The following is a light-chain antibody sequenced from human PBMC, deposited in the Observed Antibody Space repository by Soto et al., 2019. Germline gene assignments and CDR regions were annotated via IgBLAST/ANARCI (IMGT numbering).Light chain of an antibody. Sequence: QSALTQRASVSGSPGQSITISCTGTSSDAGGYNYVSWYQQHPGKAPKLLIYDVSNRPSVVSNRFSGSKSGNTASLTISGLQAEDEADYYCNSYTSSSNLVFGGGTKVTVL. CDR2: DVS. V-gene: IGLV2-14*01. CDR1: SSDAGGYNY. CDR3: NSYTSSSNLV. J-gene: IGLJ3*02.